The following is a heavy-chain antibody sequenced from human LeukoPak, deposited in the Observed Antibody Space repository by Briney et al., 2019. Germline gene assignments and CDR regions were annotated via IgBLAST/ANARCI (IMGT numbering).Heavy chain of an antibody. CDR3: ATMASNVFEY. D-gene: IGHD5-24*01. CDR2: IKPDGREK. V-gene: IGHV3-7*03. CDR1: GSTLSNYW. J-gene: IGHJ4*02. Sequence: GGSLRLSCEASGSTLSNYWITWVRQAPGKGLEWVANIKPDGREKYYMPSVKGRFTIPRDSAKNSFYLQMNSLRAEDTAVYYCATMASNVFEYWGQGTLVTVSS.